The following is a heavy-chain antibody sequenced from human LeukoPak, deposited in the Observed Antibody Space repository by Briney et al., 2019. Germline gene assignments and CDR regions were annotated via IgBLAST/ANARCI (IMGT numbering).Heavy chain of an antibody. CDR3: ARERYYDSSGSLNWFDP. Sequence: VKPSETLSLTCTVSGGSIRTSYWNWIRQSPGKGLEWIGYIYNTGGTNYNPSLKGRVTISVDTSKNQFSLKLSSVTAADTAVYYCARERYYDSSGSLNWFDPWGQGTLVTVSS. CDR1: GGSIRTSY. D-gene: IGHD3-22*01. J-gene: IGHJ5*02. V-gene: IGHV4-59*01. CDR2: IYNTGGT.